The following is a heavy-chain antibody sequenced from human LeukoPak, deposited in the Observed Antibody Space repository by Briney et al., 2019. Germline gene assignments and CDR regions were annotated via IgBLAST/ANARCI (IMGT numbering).Heavy chain of an antibody. CDR1: GGSISSYH. CDR3: ASGDY. J-gene: IGHJ4*02. Sequence: SETLSLTCTVSGGSISSYHWSWFRQPAGKGLEWIGRLSTSGSTNYNPSLKSRVTISVDTSKNQFSLKLSSVTAADTAVYYCASGDYWGQGTLVTVSS. CDR2: LSTSGST. V-gene: IGHV4-4*07.